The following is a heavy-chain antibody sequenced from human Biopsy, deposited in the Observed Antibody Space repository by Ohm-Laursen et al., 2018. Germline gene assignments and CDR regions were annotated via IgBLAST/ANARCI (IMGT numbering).Heavy chain of an antibody. D-gene: IGHD3-22*01. CDR2: ISYSGTT. CDR3: ARGVPHYDGSGFPLAGYWYFDL. CDR1: GGSIGGGEYY. V-gene: IGHV4-31*01. Sequence: SETLSLTCTVSGGSIGGGEYYWNWIRQHPGKGLEWIGLISYSGTTFYNPSLESLLTISIDPSKNHFSLNLRSVTAADTAVYYCARGVPHYDGSGFPLAGYWYFDLWGRGTLVTVSS. J-gene: IGHJ2*01.